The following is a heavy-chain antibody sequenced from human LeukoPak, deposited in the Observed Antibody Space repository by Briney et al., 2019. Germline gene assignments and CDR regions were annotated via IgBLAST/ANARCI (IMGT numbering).Heavy chain of an antibody. Sequence: RASVKVSCKAFGYTFISYYMNWVRQAPGQGLEWMGIINPSGGSTSYAQKFQGRVTMTRDTSTSTVYMELSSVRSEDTAVYYCARGRLSTVVSPLWDWGQGTLVTVSS. D-gene: IGHD4-23*01. CDR3: ARGRLSTVVSPLWD. J-gene: IGHJ4*02. CDR1: GYTFISYY. CDR2: INPSGGST. V-gene: IGHV1-46*01.